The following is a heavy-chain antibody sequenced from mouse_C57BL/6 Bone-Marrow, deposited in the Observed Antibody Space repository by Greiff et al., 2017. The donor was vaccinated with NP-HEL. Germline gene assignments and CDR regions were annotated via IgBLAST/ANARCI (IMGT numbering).Heavy chain of an antibody. Sequence: EVHLVESGGGLVKPGGSLKLSCAASGFTFSDYGMHWVRQAPEKGLEWVAYISSGSSTIYYADTVKGRFTISRDNAKNTLFLQRTSLRSEDTAMYYCARGFITFHYFDYWGQGTTLTVSS. V-gene: IGHV5-17*01. D-gene: IGHD1-1*01. CDR3: ARGFITFHYFDY. CDR1: GFTFSDYG. J-gene: IGHJ2*01. CDR2: ISSGSSTI.